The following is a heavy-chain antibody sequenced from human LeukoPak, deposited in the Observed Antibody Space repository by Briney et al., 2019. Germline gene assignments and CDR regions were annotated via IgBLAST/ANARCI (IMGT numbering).Heavy chain of an antibody. D-gene: IGHD1-26*01. Sequence: ASVKVSCKASGYTFTSFGISWVRQAPGQGLEWMGWISAYNGNTNYAQKLQGRVTMTTDTSTSTAYMELRSLRSDDTAVYYCARDQGYSGSYPGFYWFDPWGQGTLVTVSS. J-gene: IGHJ5*02. CDR3: ARDQGYSGSYPGFYWFDP. CDR2: ISAYNGNT. CDR1: GYTFTSFG. V-gene: IGHV1-18*01.